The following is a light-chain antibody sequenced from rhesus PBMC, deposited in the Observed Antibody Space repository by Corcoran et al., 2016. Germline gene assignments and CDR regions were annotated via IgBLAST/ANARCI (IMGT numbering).Light chain of an antibody. CDR2: AAS. Sequence: DIQMTQSPSSLSASVGDRVTVTCRASQGINKELRWYQQKPGKAPTLLIYAASSLQTGVSSRFSGRGSGTDFTLNISSLQPEDVATYYCLQDYTTPFTFGPGTKLDIK. CDR1: QGINKE. CDR3: LQDYTTPFT. V-gene: IGKV1-94*01. J-gene: IGKJ3*01.